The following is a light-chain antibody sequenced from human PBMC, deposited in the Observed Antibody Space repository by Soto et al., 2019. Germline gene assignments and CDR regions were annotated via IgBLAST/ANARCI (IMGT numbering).Light chain of an antibody. Sequence: QSALTQPASVSGSPGQSITISCTGTSSDVGTYSLVSWYQHHPGKAPKLMVYDVTKRPSGVSNRFSGSKSANTASLTISGLQAEDEADYYCCSYAISTTWVFGGGTKVTVL. V-gene: IGLV2-23*02. CDR1: SSDVGTYSL. CDR3: CSYAISTTWV. J-gene: IGLJ3*02. CDR2: DVT.